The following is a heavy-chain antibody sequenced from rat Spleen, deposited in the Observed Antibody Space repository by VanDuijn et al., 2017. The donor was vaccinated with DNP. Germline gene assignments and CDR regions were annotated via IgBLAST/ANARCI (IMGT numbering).Heavy chain of an antibody. J-gene: IGHJ2*01. Sequence: EVQLVESGGGLVQPGRPLKRSCAASGFTLSDYNMAWVRQAPEKGLEWVATIISDGSRTYYRDSVKGRFTISRENAESTLYLQMDSLRSEDSATYYCVTHNNYDCWGQGVMVTVSS. V-gene: IGHV5-7*01. CDR2: IISDGSRT. CDR3: VTHNNYDC. CDR1: GFTLSDYN. D-gene: IGHD1-10*01.